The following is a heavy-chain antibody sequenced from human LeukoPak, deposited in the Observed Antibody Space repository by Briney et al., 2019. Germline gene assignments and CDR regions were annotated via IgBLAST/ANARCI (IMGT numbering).Heavy chain of an antibody. J-gene: IGHJ4*02. D-gene: IGHD1-20*01. Sequence: PSETLSLTCAVSGYSISSCYHWGWIRQPSGKGLEWLGSVYHSGSTFYNPSLRSRVTMSVDTSQNQFSLMLSSVTATDTAVYYCVRFITGSIADYWGQGTLVTVSS. CDR2: VYHSGST. CDR1: GYSISSCYH. CDR3: VRFITGSIADY. V-gene: IGHV4-38-2*01.